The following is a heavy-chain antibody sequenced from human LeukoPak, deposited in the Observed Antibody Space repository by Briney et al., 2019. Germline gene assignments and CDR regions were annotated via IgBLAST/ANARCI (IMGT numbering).Heavy chain of an antibody. D-gene: IGHD1-1*01. V-gene: IGHV3-11*01. J-gene: IGHJ1*01. CDR1: GFTFSDYY. Sequence: GGSLRLSSAASGFTFSDYYMTWIRQAPGKGLEWVSHISTSGSTKSYADSVKGRFAISRDNAWKSLYLQMNSLRVEDTAMYYCATIRELYTSGPTRHCQHWGRGTLVTVSS. CDR3: ATIRELYTSGPTRHCQH. CDR2: ISTSGSTK.